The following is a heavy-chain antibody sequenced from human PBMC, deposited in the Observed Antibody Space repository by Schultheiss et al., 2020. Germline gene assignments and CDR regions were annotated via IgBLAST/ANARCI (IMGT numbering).Heavy chain of an antibody. V-gene: IGHV3-48*04. CDR2: LYPTGTT. CDR1: GFTFSSYG. Sequence: GGSLRLSCAASGFTFSSYGMHWVRQAPGKGLEWVSVLYPTGTTFYADSVKGRFTISRDNAKNSLYLQMNSLRAEDTAVYYCAGNKDRPDYWGQGTLVTVSS. D-gene: IGHD1-14*01. J-gene: IGHJ4*02. CDR3: AGNKDRPDY.